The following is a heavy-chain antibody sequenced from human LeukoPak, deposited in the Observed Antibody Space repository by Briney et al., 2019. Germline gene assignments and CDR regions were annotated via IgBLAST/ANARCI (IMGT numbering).Heavy chain of an antibody. CDR2: MNPNSGNT. J-gene: IGHJ5*02. V-gene: IGHV1-8*02. CDR3: ARVWCSSTNCLNGWFDP. Sequence: GASVKVSCKASRYTFTTYDISWVRQAAGQGLEWMGWMNPNSGNTGYAQKFQGRVTMTRNTSISTAYMELSSLRSEDTAVYYCARVWCSSTNCLNGWFDPWGQGTLVTVSS. CDR1: RYTFTTYD. D-gene: IGHD2-2*01.